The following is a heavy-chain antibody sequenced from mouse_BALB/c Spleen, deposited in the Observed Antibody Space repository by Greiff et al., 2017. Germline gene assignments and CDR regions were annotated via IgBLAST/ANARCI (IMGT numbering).Heavy chain of an antibody. CDR2: IDPSDSYT. CDR3: TRGHYYYAMDY. D-gene: IGHD1-2*01. CDR1: GYTFTSYW. V-gene: IGHV1S127*01. J-gene: IGHJ4*01. Sequence: QVQLKQPGAELVKPGASVKMSCKASGYTFTSYWMHWVKQRPGQGLEWIGVIDPSDSYTSYNQKFKGKATLTVDTSSSTAYMQLSSLTSEDSAVYYCTRGHYYYAMDYWGQGTSVTVSS.